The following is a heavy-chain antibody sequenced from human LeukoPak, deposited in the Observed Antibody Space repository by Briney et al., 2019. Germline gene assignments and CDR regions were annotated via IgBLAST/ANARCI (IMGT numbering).Heavy chain of an antibody. J-gene: IGHJ5*02. CDR2: IYGSGTI. V-gene: IGHV4-4*07. CDR3: ARDSGTTGEVKFDP. Sequence: PSETLSLTCTVSGGSISRSYWSWMRQPAGKGPEWIGRIYGSGTITYNPSLESRVTMSVDTSNNQFSLRLRFVTAADTAVYYCARDSGTTGEVKFDPWGQGTLVTVSS. D-gene: IGHD3-10*01. CDR1: GGSISRSY.